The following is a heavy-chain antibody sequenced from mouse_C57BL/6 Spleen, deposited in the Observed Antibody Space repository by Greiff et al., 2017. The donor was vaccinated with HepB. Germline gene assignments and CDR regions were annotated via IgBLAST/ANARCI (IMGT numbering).Heavy chain of an antibody. CDR2: IDPSDSET. D-gene: IGHD2-4*01. CDR3: ARRGYYDYGAWFAY. V-gene: IGHV1-52*01. Sequence: QVQLQQPGAELVRPGSSVKLSCKASGYTFTSYWMHWVKQRPIQGLEWIGNIDPSDSETNYNQKFKDKATLTVDKSSSTAYMQLSSLTSEDSAVYYCARRGYYDYGAWFAYWGQGTLVTVSA. CDR1: GYTFTSYW. J-gene: IGHJ3*01.